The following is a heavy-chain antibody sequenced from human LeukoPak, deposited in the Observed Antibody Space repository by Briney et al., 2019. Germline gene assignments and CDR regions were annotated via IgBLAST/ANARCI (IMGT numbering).Heavy chain of an antibody. CDR1: GDSISSSSYY. CDR2: IYYSGST. D-gene: IGHD6-13*01. CDR3: ARPRLSYSSSWAFDY. V-gene: IGHV4-39*01. J-gene: IGHJ4*02. Sequence: SETLSLTCTVSGDSISSSSYYWGWIRQPPGKGLEWIGSIYYSGSTYYNPSLKSRVTISVDTSNDQFSLKLSSVTAADTAVYYCARPRLSYSSSWAFDYWGQGTLVTVSS.